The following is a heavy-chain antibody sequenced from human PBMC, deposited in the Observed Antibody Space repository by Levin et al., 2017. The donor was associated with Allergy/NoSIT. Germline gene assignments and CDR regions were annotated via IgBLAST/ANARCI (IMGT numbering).Heavy chain of an antibody. D-gene: IGHD3-22*01. Sequence: RSGGSLRLSCTVSAGSISGYYWSWFRQPPGKGLEWIGYVYSSGSTNYNPSLKSRVIMSIDTSKNQFSLELSSVTAADTAVYYCAKRDSSGYYVPWGQGTLVTVSS. V-gene: IGHV4-59*08. CDR1: AGSISGYY. J-gene: IGHJ4*02. CDR2: VYSSGST. CDR3: AKRDSSGYYVP.